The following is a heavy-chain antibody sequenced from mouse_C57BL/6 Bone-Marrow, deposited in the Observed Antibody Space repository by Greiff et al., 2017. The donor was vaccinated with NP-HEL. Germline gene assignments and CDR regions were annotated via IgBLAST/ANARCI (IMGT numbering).Heavy chain of an antibody. J-gene: IGHJ3*01. V-gene: IGHV5-12*01. CDR1: GFTFSDYY. CDR3: ARPQTAQASFAY. D-gene: IGHD3-2*02. CDR2: ISNGGGST. Sequence: EVQLVESGGGLVQPGGSLKLSCAASGFTFSDYYMYWVRQTPEKRLEWVAYISNGGGSTYYPDTVKGRVTISRDNAKNTLYLQMSRLKSEDTAMYYCARPQTAQASFAYWGQGTLVTVSA.